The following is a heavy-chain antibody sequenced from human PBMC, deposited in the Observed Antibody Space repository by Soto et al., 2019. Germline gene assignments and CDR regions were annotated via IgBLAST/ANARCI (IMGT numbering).Heavy chain of an antibody. D-gene: IGHD1-1*01. CDR2: IYWDGDK. V-gene: IGHV2-5*02. Sequence: VSGPTLEPTDALALTCSFSGFSLTKSPVGVGWFRQPPGKALEWLAVIYWDGDKRYNPSLKTRITMTKDTSRNQVALTMTDMEPKDTATYFCAHRLGGSSWNDGFFDFWGQGFPVTVSS. CDR1: GFSLTKSPVG. J-gene: IGHJ4*02. CDR3: AHRLGGSSWNDGFFDF.